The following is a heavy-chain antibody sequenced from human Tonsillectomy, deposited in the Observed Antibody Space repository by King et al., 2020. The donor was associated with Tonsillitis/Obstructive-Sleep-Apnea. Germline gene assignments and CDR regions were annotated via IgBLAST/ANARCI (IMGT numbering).Heavy chain of an antibody. J-gene: IGHJ6*02. CDR3: AREYGSSILCGRWGHDMDV. Sequence: VQLVQSGAEVKKPGSSVKVSCKASGGTFSSYAISWVRQAPGQGLEWMGGIIPIFVTANYAQKLQGRVTITADESTSTAYMELSSLRSEDTAVYYCAREYGSSILCGRWGHDMDVWGQGTTVTVSS. CDR1: GGTFSSYA. D-gene: IGHD2-2*01. CDR2: IIPIFVTA. V-gene: IGHV1-69*12.